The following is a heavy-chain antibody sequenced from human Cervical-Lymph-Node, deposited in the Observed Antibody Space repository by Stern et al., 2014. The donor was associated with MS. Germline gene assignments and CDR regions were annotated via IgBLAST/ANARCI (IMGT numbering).Heavy chain of an antibody. CDR1: GYTFTSHY. D-gene: IGHD2-21*02. J-gene: IGHJ4*02. Sequence: QVQLLQPGAEVKKPGASVKVSCKASGYTFTSHYMHWVRQAPGQGLEWVGIINPSGDSASYAQKLQGRVAMTRDTSTSTVYMELSSLRSEDTAVYYCASVTGSKRPTGNYWGQGTLFTVSS. CDR3: ASVTGSKRPTGNY. CDR2: INPSGDSA. V-gene: IGHV1-46*01.